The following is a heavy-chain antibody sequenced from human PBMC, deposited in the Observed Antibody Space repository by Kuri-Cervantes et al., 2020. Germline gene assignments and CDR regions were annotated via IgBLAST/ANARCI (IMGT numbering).Heavy chain of an antibody. CDR2: ISYDGSNK. D-gene: IGHD1-26*01. J-gene: IGHJ4*02. Sequence: GESLKISCAASGFTFSSYGMHWVRQAPGKGLEWVAVISYDGSNKYYADSVKGRFTISRDNSKNTLYLQMNSLKTEDTAVYYCTTGIVGATPDYWGQGTLVTVSS. CDR3: TTGIVGATPDY. V-gene: IGHV3-30*03. CDR1: GFTFSSYG.